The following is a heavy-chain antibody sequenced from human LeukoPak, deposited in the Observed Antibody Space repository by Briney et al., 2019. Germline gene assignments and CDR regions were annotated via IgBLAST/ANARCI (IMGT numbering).Heavy chain of an antibody. Sequence: PSETLSLTCTVSGASITSYYRSWIRQPPGKGLEWIGYIYSSGSTTYNPSLKSRVTISVDTSKNQFSLKLTSVTAADTAVYYCARRAVAENYFDYWGQGTLVTDSS. CDR2: IYSSGST. V-gene: IGHV4-59*08. CDR1: GASITSYY. CDR3: ARRAVAENYFDY. J-gene: IGHJ4*02. D-gene: IGHD6-19*01.